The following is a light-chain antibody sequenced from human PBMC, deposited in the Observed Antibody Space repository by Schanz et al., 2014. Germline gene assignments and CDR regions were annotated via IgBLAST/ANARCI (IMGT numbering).Light chain of an antibody. Sequence: QSVLTQPPSASATPGQRVTISCSGSSSNIGSNTVVWYQQVPGTAPKLLIYSNSQRPSGVPDRFSGSKSGNTASLTVSGLQAEDEADYYCSSYAGNNIWVFGGGTKLTV. CDR1: SSNIGSNT. CDR3: SSYAGNNIWV. V-gene: IGLV1-44*01. J-gene: IGLJ3*02. CDR2: SNS.